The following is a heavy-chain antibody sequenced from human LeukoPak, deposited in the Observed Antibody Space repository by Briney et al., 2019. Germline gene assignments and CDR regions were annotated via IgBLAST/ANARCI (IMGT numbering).Heavy chain of an antibody. CDR3: ATTGSSGWYSF. J-gene: IGHJ4*02. Sequence: GGSLRLSCAASGFTFDDYAMHWVRQAPGKGLEWVSGISWNSGSIGYADSVKGPFTISRDNAKNSLYLQMNSLRAEDTALYYCATTGSSGWYSFWGQGTLVTVSS. CDR2: ISWNSGSI. D-gene: IGHD6-19*01. V-gene: IGHV3-9*01. CDR1: GFTFDDYA.